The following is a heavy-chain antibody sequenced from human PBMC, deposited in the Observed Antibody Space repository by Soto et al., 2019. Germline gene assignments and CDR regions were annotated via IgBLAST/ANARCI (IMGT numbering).Heavy chain of an antibody. CDR1: GLTFSNYA. J-gene: IGHJ4*02. D-gene: IGHD1-7*01. Sequence: GGSLRLSCATSGLTFSNYAMSWVRQAPGGGLEWVSSMSGSSSTTYYADSVRGRFTISRDRSKNTLYLQMSSLRAEDTALYYCAKDRERELPRVIDFWGQGTLVTVSS. CDR3: AKDRERELPRVIDF. CDR2: MSGSSSTT. V-gene: IGHV3-23*01.